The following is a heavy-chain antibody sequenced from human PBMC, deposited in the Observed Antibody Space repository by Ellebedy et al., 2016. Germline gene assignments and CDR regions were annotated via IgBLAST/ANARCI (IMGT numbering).Heavy chain of an antibody. CDR2: ISSSSSYI. Sequence: GESLKISCAASGFTFSSYSMNWVRQAPGKGLEWVSSISSSSSYIYYADSVKGRFTISRDNAKNSLYLQMNSLRAEDTAVYYCARVIVLMEYYYYYGMDVWGQGTTVTVSS. CDR3: ARVIVLMEYYYYYGMDV. V-gene: IGHV3-21*01. D-gene: IGHD2-8*01. CDR1: GFTFSSYS. J-gene: IGHJ6*02.